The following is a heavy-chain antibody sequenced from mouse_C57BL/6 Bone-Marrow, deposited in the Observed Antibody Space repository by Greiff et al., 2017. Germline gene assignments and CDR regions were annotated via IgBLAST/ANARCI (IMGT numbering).Heavy chain of an antibody. CDR1: GFTFSSYA. Sequence: EVQLVESGGGLVKPGGSLKLSCAASGFTFSSYAMSWVRQTPEKRLEWVATISDGGSYTYYPDNVKGRFTISRDNAKNNLYLQMSHLKSEDTAMYYCAILSAYWGQGTLVTVSA. CDR2: ISDGGSYT. J-gene: IGHJ3*01. CDR3: AILSAY. V-gene: IGHV5-4*01.